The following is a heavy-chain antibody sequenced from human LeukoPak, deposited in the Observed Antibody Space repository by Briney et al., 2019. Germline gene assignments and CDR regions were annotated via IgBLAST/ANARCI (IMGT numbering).Heavy chain of an antibody. CDR1: GFTFSSYG. V-gene: IGHV3-23*01. CDR3: AKPSAGTGGYYFDY. Sequence: GGSLRLSCAASGFTFSSYGMSWVRQAPGKGLEWVSAISGSGGSTYYADSVKGRFTISRDNSKNTLYLQMNSLRAEDTAVYYCAKPSAGTGGYYFDYWGQGTLVTVSS. J-gene: IGHJ4*02. D-gene: IGHD6-13*01. CDR2: ISGSGGST.